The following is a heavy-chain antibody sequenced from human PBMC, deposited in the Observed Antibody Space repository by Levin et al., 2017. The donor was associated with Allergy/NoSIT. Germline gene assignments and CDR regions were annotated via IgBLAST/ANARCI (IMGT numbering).Heavy chain of an antibody. CDR1: GYTFTGYY. V-gene: IGHV1-2*02. CDR2: INPNSGGT. D-gene: IGHD6-19*01. Sequence: ASVKVSCKASGYTFTGYYMHWVRQAPGQGLEWMGWINPNSGGTNYAQKFQGRVTMTRDTSISTAYMELSRLRSDDTAVYYCARRSPRAGSGWYRESRLYFDYWGQGTLVTVSS. CDR3: ARRSPRAGSGWYRESRLYFDY. J-gene: IGHJ4*02.